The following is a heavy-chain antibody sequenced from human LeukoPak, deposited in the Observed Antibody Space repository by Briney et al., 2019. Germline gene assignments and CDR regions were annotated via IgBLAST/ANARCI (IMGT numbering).Heavy chain of an antibody. V-gene: IGHV4-30-4*01. CDR1: GGSLTSDDYY. CDR3: ARALNHDFWSAYYYYMDV. CDR2: ISYSGST. Sequence: SETLSLTRTVSGGSLTSDDYYWSWIRQPPGKGLEWIGYISYSGSTSYNPSLKSPFTISMDTSKNQFSLRLSSVTAADTAIYFCARALNHDFWSAYYYYMDVWGEGTTVTVSS. J-gene: IGHJ6*03. D-gene: IGHD3-3*01.